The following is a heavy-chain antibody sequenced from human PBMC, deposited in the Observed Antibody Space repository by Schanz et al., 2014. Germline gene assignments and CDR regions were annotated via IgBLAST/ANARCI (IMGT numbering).Heavy chain of an antibody. CDR3: ASGVHVSSLQKGLQF. J-gene: IGHJ1*01. CDR1: GFDFNSYS. D-gene: IGHD3-10*01. Sequence: EVRLVKSGGGLVQPGGSLRLSCEASGFDFNSYSMNWVRQVPGKGLEWLSYIATSSSTRHYADSVKGRVTISRDNAKNSVSLQMRRLRVEDTAVYYCASGVHVSSLQKGLQFWGRGTLVIVSS. V-gene: IGHV3-48*01. CDR2: IATSSSTR.